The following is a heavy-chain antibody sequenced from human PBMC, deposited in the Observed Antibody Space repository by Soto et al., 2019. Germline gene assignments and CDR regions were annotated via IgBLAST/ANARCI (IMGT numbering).Heavy chain of an antibody. Sequence: GESLKISCKGSGYSFTTYWIGWVRQMPGKGLEWMGIIYPGDSDPRYSPTFQGQVTISADKSISTAYLQWSSLKASDTAMYYCARHYCSSPSCYLVYYYYYGMDVWGQGTTVAVS. J-gene: IGHJ6*02. CDR2: IYPGDSDP. V-gene: IGHV5-51*01. D-gene: IGHD2-2*01. CDR1: GYSFTTYW. CDR3: ARHYCSSPSCYLVYYYYYGMDV.